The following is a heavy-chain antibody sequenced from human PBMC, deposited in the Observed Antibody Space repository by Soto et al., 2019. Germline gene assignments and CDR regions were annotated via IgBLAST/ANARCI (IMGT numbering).Heavy chain of an antibody. D-gene: IGHD3-10*01. J-gene: IGHJ5*02. CDR2: IYYSGST. CDR3: ATYGSGSYNWFDP. CDR1: GGSISSYY. V-gene: IGHV4-59*01. Sequence: NPSETLSLTCTVSGGSISSYYWSWIRQPPGKGLEWIGYIYYSGSTNYNPSLKSRVTISVDTSKNQFSLKLSSVTAADTAVYYCATYGSGSYNWFDPWGQGTLVTVSS.